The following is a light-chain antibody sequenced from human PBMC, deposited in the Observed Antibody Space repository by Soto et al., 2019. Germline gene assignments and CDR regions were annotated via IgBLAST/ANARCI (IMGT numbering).Light chain of an antibody. CDR2: EVT. Sequence: QSALAQPPSASGSLGQSVNISCTGTSGDVGDNYVSWYQQHLGKAPKLIIYEVTLRPSGVPDRFSGSKSGNTASQTVSGLQADDDADDYCSAYAGSNTFVFGTGTKLTVL. J-gene: IGLJ1*01. V-gene: IGLV2-8*01. CDR1: SGDVGDNY. CDR3: SAYAGSNTFV.